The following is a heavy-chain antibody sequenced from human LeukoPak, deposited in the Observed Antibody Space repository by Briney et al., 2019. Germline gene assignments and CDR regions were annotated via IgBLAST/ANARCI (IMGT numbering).Heavy chain of an antibody. CDR1: GGSISSSSYY. CDR2: IYYSGST. J-gene: IGHJ6*03. Sequence: SETLSLTCTVSGGSISSSSYYWGWIRQPPGKGLEWIGSIYYSGSTYYNPSLKSRVTISVDTSKNQFSLKLSSVTAADTAVYYCARHLGSSWQRAWRTKPQYYMDVWGKGTTVTISS. D-gene: IGHD6-13*01. CDR3: ARHLGSSWQRAWRTKPQYYMDV. V-gene: IGHV4-39*01.